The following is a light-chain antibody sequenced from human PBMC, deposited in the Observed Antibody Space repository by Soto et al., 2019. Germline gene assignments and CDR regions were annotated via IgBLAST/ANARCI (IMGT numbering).Light chain of an antibody. CDR1: SSNMGNNY. J-gene: IGLJ2*01. Sequence: QSVLTQSPSVSAAPGQKVTISCSGSSSNMGNNYVSWYQQLPGTAPKLLIYDNNKRPSGIPDRFSGSKSGTSGTLDITGLQTGDEADYYCATWDGSLPGEVFGGGTKVTVL. V-gene: IGLV1-51*01. CDR3: ATWDGSLPGEV. CDR2: DNN.